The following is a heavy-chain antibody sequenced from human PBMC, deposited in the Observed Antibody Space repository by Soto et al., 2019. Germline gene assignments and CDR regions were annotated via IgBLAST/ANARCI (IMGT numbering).Heavy chain of an antibody. D-gene: IGHD1-26*01. CDR3: ANLIVFHSSYYHDY. CDR2: INHSGNT. J-gene: IGHJ4*01. Sequence: SETLALTCTVSGGSISGYYWSWIRQSPGKGLEWIGEINHSGNTNYNPSLKSRVTMLVDTSKNQFSLSLSSVTAADTAVYYCANLIVFHSSYYHDYWGHGTLVTVSS. CDR1: GGSISGYY. V-gene: IGHV4-34*01.